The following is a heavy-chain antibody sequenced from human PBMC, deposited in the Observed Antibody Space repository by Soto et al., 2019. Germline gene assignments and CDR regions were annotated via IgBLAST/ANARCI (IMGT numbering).Heavy chain of an antibody. CDR1: GYTFTAYS. D-gene: IGHD1-26*01. Sequence: ASVKVSCKASGYTFTAYSMHWVRQAPGQGLEWMGWINPNSGGTNYAQKFQGRVTMTRDTSISTAYMELSSLKSDDTALYFCARSSGTYSDFDSWGQGTRVTVSS. V-gene: IGHV1-2*02. CDR2: INPNSGGT. J-gene: IGHJ4*02. CDR3: ARSSGTYSDFDS.